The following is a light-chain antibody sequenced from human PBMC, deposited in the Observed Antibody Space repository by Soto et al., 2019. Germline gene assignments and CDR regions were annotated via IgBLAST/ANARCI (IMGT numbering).Light chain of an antibody. CDR2: AAS. J-gene: IGKJ2*01. CDR1: QGISGY. Sequence: DIRLTQSPSFLSASVGDRVTITCRASQGISGYLAWYQQKPGKAPKLLIYAASTLQSGVPSRFSGSGSGTELTLTISNLQPEDFATNSTQQLNSYPPMYSFGQGTKLEIK. V-gene: IGKV1-9*01. CDR3: QQLNSYPPMYS.